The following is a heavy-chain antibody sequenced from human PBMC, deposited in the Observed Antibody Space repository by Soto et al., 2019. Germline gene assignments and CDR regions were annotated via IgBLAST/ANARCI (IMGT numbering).Heavy chain of an antibody. CDR2: MYHSGST. Sequence: PSETLSLTCTVSGGSISSGGYYGSWIRQHPGKGLEWIGYMYHSGSTYYNPSLKSRVTISQDMSKRQFFLKLSSVTVPDTAVYFCARCKGGYSYGRESQYFDVWGRGTLV. CDR3: ARCKGGYSYGRESQYFDV. J-gene: IGHJ2*01. CDR1: GGSISSGGYY. D-gene: IGHD5-18*01. V-gene: IGHV4-31*03.